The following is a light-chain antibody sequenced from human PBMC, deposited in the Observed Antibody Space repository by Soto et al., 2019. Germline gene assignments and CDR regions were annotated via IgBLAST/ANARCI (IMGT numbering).Light chain of an antibody. Sequence: DIVMTQSPDSLAVSLGERATINCKSSPSVLHRSRNYLAWYQQKPGQPPKLLIYLGSTRESGVHDRFSGSGSGPEFTLAIISLQAEDVALYYCQQVYATPPYTFGQGTKLEIK. V-gene: IGKV4-1*01. CDR2: LGS. CDR3: QQVYATPPYT. J-gene: IGKJ2*01. CDR1: PSVLHRSRNY.